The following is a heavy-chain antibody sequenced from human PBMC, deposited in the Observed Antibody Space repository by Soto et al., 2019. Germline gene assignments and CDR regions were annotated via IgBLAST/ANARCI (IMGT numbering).Heavy chain of an antibody. V-gene: IGHV1-58*01. D-gene: IGHD1-26*01. CDR1: GFTFTSSA. CDR3: AAGRDRREGYYYYGMDV. CDR2: IVVGSGNT. J-gene: IGHJ6*02. Sequence: GASVKVSCKASGFTFTSSAVQWVRQARGQRLEWIGWIVVGSGNTNYAQKFQERATITRDMSTSTAYMELSSLRSEDTAVYYCAAGRDRREGYYYYGMDVWGQGTTVTVSS.